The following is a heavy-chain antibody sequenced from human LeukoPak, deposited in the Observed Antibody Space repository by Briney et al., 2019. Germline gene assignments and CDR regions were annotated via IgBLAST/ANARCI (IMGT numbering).Heavy chain of an antibody. J-gene: IGHJ4*02. Sequence: PGGSLRLSCAASGFTVSSNYMSWVRQAPGKGLEWVSVIYSGGSTYYADSVKGRFTISRDNSKNTLYLQMNSLRAEDTAVFYCARDGTYTDYDPDFDIWGQGTLVTVSS. V-gene: IGHV3-53*01. CDR2: IYSGGST. CDR1: GFTVSSNY. D-gene: IGHD5-12*01. CDR3: ARDGTYTDYDPDFDI.